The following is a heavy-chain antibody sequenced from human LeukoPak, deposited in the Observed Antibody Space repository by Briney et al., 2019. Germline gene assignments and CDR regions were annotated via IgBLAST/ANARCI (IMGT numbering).Heavy chain of an antibody. CDR2: INPNSGGT. Sequence: ASVKVSCKASGYTFTGYYMHWVRQAPGQGLEWMGWINPNSGGTNYAQKFQGRVTMTRDTSISTAYMELSRLRSDDTAVFYCARENYYDSSGYYWGQGTLVTVSS. CDR1: GYTFTGYY. J-gene: IGHJ4*02. D-gene: IGHD3-22*01. CDR3: ARENYYDSSGYY. V-gene: IGHV1-2*02.